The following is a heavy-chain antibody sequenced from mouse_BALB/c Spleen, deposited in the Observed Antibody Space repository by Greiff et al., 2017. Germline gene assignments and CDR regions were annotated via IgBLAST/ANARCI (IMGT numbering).Heavy chain of an antibody. CDR3: ARHDLPWFAY. Sequence: EVMLVESGGGLVQPGGSLKLSCAASGFTFSSYTMSWVRQTPEKRLEWVAYISNGGGSTYYPDTVKGRFTISRDNAKNTLYLQMSSLKSEDTAMYYCARHDLPWFAYWGQGTLVTVSA. D-gene: IGHD5-1*01. CDR1: GFTFSSYT. V-gene: IGHV5-12-2*01. J-gene: IGHJ3*01. CDR2: ISNGGGST.